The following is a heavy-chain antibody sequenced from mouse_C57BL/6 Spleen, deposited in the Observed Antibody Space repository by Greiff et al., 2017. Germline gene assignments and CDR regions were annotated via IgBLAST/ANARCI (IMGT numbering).Heavy chain of an antibody. CDR3: ARFFEFITTVVAPFDY. V-gene: IGHV1-82*01. CDR1: GYAFSSSW. Sequence: VQLQQSGPELVKPGASVKISCKASGYAFSSSWMNWVKQRPGKGLEWIGRIYPGDGDTNYNGKFKGKATLTADKSSSTAYMQLSSLTSEDSAVYFCARFFEFITTVVAPFDYWGQGTTLTVSS. D-gene: IGHD1-1*01. J-gene: IGHJ2*01. CDR2: IYPGDGDT.